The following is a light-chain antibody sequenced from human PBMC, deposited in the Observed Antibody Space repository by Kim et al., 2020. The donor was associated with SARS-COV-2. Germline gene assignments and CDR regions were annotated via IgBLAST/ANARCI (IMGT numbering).Light chain of an antibody. J-gene: IGKJ1*01. V-gene: IGKV3-15*01. CDR2: GAS. Sequence: VSPGERATLSCRASQSVSSNLAWYQQKPGQAPRLLIYGASTRATGIPARFSGSGSGTEFTLTISSLQSEDFAVYYCQQYNNWPPATFGQGTKVDIK. CDR1: QSVSSN. CDR3: QQYNNWPPAT.